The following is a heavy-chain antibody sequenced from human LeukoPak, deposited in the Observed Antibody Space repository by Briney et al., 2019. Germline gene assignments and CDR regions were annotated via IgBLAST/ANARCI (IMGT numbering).Heavy chain of an antibody. V-gene: IGHV3-23*01. D-gene: IGHD3-10*01. CDR3: AKVSYHYYGSGSYVLDY. Sequence: GGSLRLSCAASGFTFSSYAMSWVRQAPGKGLEWVSAISGSGGSTYYADSVKGRFTISRDNSKNTLYLQMNSLRGEDTAVYYCAKVSYHYYGSGSYVLDYWGQGTLVTVSS. CDR1: GFTFSSYA. J-gene: IGHJ4*02. CDR2: ISGSGGST.